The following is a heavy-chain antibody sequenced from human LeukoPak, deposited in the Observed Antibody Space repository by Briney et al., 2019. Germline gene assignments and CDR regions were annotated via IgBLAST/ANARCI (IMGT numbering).Heavy chain of an antibody. CDR2: INHSGST. Sequence: PSETLSLTCAVYGGSFSGYYWSWIRQPPGKGLEWIGEINHSGSTNYNPSLKSRVTISVDTSKNQFPLKLSSVAAADTAVYYWARGRGYGYYRRDYWGQGTLVIVSS. CDR1: GGSFSGYY. J-gene: IGHJ4*02. CDR3: ARGRGYGYYRRDY. D-gene: IGHD4-17*01. V-gene: IGHV4-34*01.